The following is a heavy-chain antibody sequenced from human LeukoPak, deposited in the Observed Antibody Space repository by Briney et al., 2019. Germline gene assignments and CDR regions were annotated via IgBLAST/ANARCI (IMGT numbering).Heavy chain of an antibody. CDR1: GFTFSNAW. J-gene: IGHJ4*02. CDR3: TTDYSYGSGSYYGSIDY. Sequence: GGSLRLSCAASGFTFSNAWMSWVRQAPGKGLEWVGRIKSKTDGGTTDYAAPVKGRFTISRDDSKNTLYLQMNSPKTEDTAVYYCTTDYSYGSGSYYGSIDYWGQGTLVTVSS. CDR2: IKSKTDGGTT. D-gene: IGHD3-10*01. V-gene: IGHV3-15*01.